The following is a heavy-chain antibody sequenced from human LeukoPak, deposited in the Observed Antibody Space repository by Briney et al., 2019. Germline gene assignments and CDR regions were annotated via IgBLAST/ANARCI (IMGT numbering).Heavy chain of an antibody. CDR1: GFTFSTYS. CDR2: ISSGSTYI. J-gene: IGHJ4*02. CDR3: PRDGQISGSSDEY. D-gene: IGHD1-26*01. Sequence: GGSLRLSCAASGFTFSTYSMSWVRQAPGKGLEWVSSISSGSTYIYYADSVKGRFTISRDNAKNLLYLEVNSLRVDDTAVYYCPRDGQISGSSDEYWGQGTLVTVSS. V-gene: IGHV3-21*01.